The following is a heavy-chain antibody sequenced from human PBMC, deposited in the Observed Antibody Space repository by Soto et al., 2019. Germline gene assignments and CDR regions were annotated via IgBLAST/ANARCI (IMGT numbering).Heavy chain of an antibody. CDR2: IYYSGST. V-gene: IGHV4-31*03. J-gene: IGHJ6*02. CDR1: GRSISSVGYY. D-gene: IGHD2-2*01. Sequence: QVQLQESGPGLVKPSQTLSLTCTVSGRSISSVGYYWSWIRQHPGKGLEWIGYIYYSGSTYYNPSLKSRVTISVHTSKNQFSLKLSSVTAADTAVYYCERVSCSSTSCYFGMDVWGQGTTVSVSS. CDR3: ERVSCSSTSCYFGMDV.